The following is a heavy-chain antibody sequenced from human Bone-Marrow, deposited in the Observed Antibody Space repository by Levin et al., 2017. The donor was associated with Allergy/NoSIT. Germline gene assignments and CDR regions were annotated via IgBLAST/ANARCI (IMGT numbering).Heavy chain of an antibody. CDR1: GFTFSTFA. Sequence: QAGGSLRLSCAASGFTFSTFAMHWVRQAPGKGLEWVAVISYNGSHTFYADSVKGRFTISRDNSKNTVYLHMDSLRPQDTALYYCAKVGEERAALTHWGQGTVVTVSS. CDR3: AKVGEERAALTH. D-gene: IGHD1-26*01. J-gene: IGHJ4*02. V-gene: IGHV3-30*18. CDR2: ISYNGSHT.